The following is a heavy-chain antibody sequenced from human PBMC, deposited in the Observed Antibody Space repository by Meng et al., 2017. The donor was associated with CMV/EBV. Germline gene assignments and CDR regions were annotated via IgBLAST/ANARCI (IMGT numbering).Heavy chain of an antibody. Sequence: ASVTVSCKTSGYPFSTYSMIWVRQAPGQGLEWMAWIRTHNGDTRYAQKVQGRVTVTTDTSTNTAYLELRSLTSDDTAGYYCARGEGNYYFDNWGQGTLVTVSS. CDR1: GYPFSTYS. V-gene: IGHV1-18*01. CDR3: ARGEGNYYFDN. J-gene: IGHJ4*02. CDR2: IRTHNGDT.